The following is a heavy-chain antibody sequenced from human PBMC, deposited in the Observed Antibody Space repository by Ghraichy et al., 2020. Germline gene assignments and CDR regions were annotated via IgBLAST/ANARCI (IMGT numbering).Heavy chain of an antibody. CDR3: ASSGLPYSSGRYFDY. Sequence: SETLSLTCTVSGGSISSSSYYWGWIRQPPGKGLEWIGSIYYSGSTYYNPSLKSRVTISVDTSKNQFSLKLSSVTAADTAVYYCASSGLPYSSGRYFDYWGQGTLVTVSS. CDR2: IYYSGST. J-gene: IGHJ4*02. CDR1: GGSISSSSYY. V-gene: IGHV4-39*01. D-gene: IGHD6-19*01.